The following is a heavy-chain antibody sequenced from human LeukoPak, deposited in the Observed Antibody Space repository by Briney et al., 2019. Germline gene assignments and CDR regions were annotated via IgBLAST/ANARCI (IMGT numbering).Heavy chain of an antibody. CDR2: INPNSGGT. D-gene: IGHD5-24*01. Sequence: ASVKVSCKASGYTFTGYYMHWVRQAPGQGLEWMGRINPNSGGTNYAQKFQGRVTMTRDTSISTAYMELSSLRSEDTAVYYCARGTTEMATDYWGQGTLVTVSS. J-gene: IGHJ4*02. CDR3: ARGTTEMATDY. V-gene: IGHV1-2*06. CDR1: GYTFTGYY.